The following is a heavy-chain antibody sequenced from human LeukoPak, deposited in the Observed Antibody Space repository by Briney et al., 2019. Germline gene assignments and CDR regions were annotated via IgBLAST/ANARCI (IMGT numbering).Heavy chain of an antibody. J-gene: IGHJ4*02. CDR3: PRGSGSSWYFYFDY. CDR2: ISGSGGST. CDR1: GFTFSSYA. V-gene: IGHV3-23*01. D-gene: IGHD6-13*01. Sequence: GGSLRLSCAASGFTFSSYAMSWVRQAPGKGLEWVSAISGSGGSTCYADSVKGRFTISRDNSKNTLYLQMNSLRAEDTAVYYCPRGSGSSWYFYFDYWGQGNLVTVSS.